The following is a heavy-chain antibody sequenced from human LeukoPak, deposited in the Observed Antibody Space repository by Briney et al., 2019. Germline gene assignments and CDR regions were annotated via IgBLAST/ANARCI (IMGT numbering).Heavy chain of an antibody. J-gene: IGHJ4*02. CDR3: AKDLSPGVY. D-gene: IGHD2-8*01. Sequence: GGSLRLSCAASGFTFSSYSMSWLRQAPGKGLEWVSAISGSDGSTYYADSVKGRFTISRDNSKNTLYLQVNSLRAEDTAVYYCAKDLSPGVYWGQGTLVTVSS. CDR1: GFTFSSYS. V-gene: IGHV3-23*01. CDR2: ISGSDGST.